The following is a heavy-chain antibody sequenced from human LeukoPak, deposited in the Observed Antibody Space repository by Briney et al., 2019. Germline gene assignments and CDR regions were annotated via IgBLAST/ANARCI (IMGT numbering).Heavy chain of an antibody. Sequence: PSETLSLTCTVSGGSIRRYYWNCIRQPPEKGLEWIGYIYYSGSTNQDPSLKSRVTISVDTSKNHFSLKLTSVTAADTAVYYCARTYCSGGSCHFDYWGQGTLVTVSS. CDR2: IYYSGST. CDR3: ARTYCSGGSCHFDY. J-gene: IGHJ4*02. D-gene: IGHD2-15*01. CDR1: GGSIRRYY. V-gene: IGHV4-59*01.